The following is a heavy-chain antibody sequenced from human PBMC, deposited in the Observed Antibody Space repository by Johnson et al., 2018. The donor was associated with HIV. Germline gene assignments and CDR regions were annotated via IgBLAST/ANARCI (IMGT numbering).Heavy chain of an antibody. D-gene: IGHD3-16*01. V-gene: IGHV3-30*18. J-gene: IGHJ3*02. CDR1: GFTFSGYG. CDR3: AKRAQLGTAWYVNAFDI. CDR2: ISYDGSHQ. Sequence: QVQLVESGGGEVQPGRSLRLSCAASGFTFSGYGMHWVRQAPGKGLEWVAVISYDGSHQFYADSVKGRFTISRDSSKNTLYLQMNSLRAEDTAVYYCAKRAQLGTAWYVNAFDIWGQGTMVTVSS.